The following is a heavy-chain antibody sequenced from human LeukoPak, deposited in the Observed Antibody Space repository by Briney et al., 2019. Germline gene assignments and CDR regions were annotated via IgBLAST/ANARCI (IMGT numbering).Heavy chain of an antibody. J-gene: IGHJ4*02. D-gene: IGHD2-15*01. CDR1: GFTFSSYG. CDR3: AKLVEPVASTPLDY. Sequence: GGTLRLSCAASGFTFSSYGMSWVRQAPGKGLEWVSAISGSGASTFYADSVKGRFTISRDNSKNTLYLQMNNLRVEDTAVYYCAKLVEPVASTPLDYWGQGTLVTVSS. V-gene: IGHV3-23*01. CDR2: ISGSGAST.